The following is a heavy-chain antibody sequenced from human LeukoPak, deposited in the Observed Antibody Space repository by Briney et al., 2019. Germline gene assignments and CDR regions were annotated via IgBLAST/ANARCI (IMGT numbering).Heavy chain of an antibody. J-gene: IGHJ4*02. CDR1: GFTFSTFA. CDR3: ATYRQVLLPFES. D-gene: IGHD2-8*02. CDR2: IFPSGGEI. V-gene: IGHV3-23*01. Sequence: GGSLRLSCAASGFTFSTFAMIWVRRPPGKGLEGVSSIFPSGGEIHYADSVRGRFTMSRDTSKSTLSLQMNSLRAEDTAIYYCATYRQVLLPFESWGQGTLVTVSS.